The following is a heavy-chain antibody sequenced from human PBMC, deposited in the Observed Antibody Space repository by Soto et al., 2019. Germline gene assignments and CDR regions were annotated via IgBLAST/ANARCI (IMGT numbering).Heavy chain of an antibody. V-gene: IGHV3-23*01. Sequence: GGSLRLSCAVSGFTCSSYAISWVRQAPGKGLEWVSSISGSGGSTYYADSVKGRFTISRDNSKNTLYLQMNSLRAEDTAVYYCATYSGNYERYGVYYGMDVWGQGTTVTVSS. CDR3: ATYSGNYERYGVYYGMDV. CDR2: ISGSGGST. D-gene: IGHD1-26*01. J-gene: IGHJ6*02. CDR1: GFTCSSYA.